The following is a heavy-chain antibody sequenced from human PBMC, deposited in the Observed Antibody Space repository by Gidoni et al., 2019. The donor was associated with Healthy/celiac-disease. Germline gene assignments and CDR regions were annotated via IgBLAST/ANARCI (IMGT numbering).Heavy chain of an antibody. J-gene: IGHJ1*01. V-gene: IGHV1-46*01. D-gene: IGHD3-10*01. CDR1: GYTFTSYY. CDR2: INPSGGST. Sequence: QVQLVQSGAEVKKPGASVKVSCKASGYTFTSYYMHWVRQAPGQGLEWMGIINPSGGSTSYARKFQSRVTMTRDTSTSTVYMELSSLRSEDTAVYYCAAQRFDLWFGELFNYGYFQHWGQGTLVTVSS. CDR3: AAQRFDLWFGELFNYGYFQH.